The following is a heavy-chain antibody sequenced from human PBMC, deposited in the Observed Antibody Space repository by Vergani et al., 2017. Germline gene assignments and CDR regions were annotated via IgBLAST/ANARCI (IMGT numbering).Heavy chain of an antibody. CDR2: IYPNGNG. V-gene: IGHV4-4*07. J-gene: IGHJ5*02. D-gene: IGHD2-21*01. CDR1: GGSMSDFY. Sequence: QVHLQESGPGVVKPSDTLSLICTVSGGSMSDFYWTWIRQPAGRGLEWIGRIYPNGNGNYNESLRSRLTMSIDTSRSQFSLSLSSVTAADTAVYYCARGNCGVNCPKYNWLAPWGRGILVTVSS. CDR3: ARGNCGVNCPKYNWLAP.